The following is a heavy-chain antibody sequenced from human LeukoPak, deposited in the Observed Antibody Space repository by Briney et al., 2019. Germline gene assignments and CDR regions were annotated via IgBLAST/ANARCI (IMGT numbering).Heavy chain of an antibody. J-gene: IGHJ4*02. CDR1: GFKFSDYY. CDR2: ISIGGSTI. CDR3: AREGPIAVAGTFDF. Sequence: GGSLRLSCAASGFKFSDYYMSWIRQAPGKGLEWLAYISIGGSTIYYADSVKGRFTTSRDNAKNSLFLQMNSLRVDDTAVYFCAREGPIAVAGTFDFWGQGTLVTVSS. D-gene: IGHD6-19*01. V-gene: IGHV3-11*01.